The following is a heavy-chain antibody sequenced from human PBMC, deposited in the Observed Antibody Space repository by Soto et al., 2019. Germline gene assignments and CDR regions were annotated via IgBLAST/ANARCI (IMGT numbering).Heavy chain of an antibody. V-gene: IGHV1-18*01. J-gene: IGHJ6*02. CDR2: INTHNGNT. Sequence: ASVKVSCKTSGYTFTTHAIHWVRQAPGQGLEWLGWINTHNGNTNYAQNLQGRVIMTADTSTSTAYMELRSLRSDDTAIYYCTREGSAPYYYYGMDAWGQGTTVTVSS. CDR3: TREGSAPYYYYGMDA. CDR1: GYTFTTHA. D-gene: IGHD3-10*01.